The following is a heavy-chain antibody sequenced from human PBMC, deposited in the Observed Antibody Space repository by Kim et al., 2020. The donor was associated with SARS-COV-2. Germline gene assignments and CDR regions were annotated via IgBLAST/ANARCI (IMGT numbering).Heavy chain of an antibody. J-gene: IGHJ4*02. CDR2: ISANGFNT. CDR1: GFTFRNTA. D-gene: IGHD4-17*01. CDR3: VTHYGDYPYYYYDS. V-gene: IGHV3-23*01. Sequence: GGSLRLSCAASGFTFRNTAMSWVRQAPGKGLEWVSAISANGFNTHYADSVRGRFTISRDNSKNTLFLQINSLRADDTAIFYCVTHYGDYPYYYYDSWGQGTLVTVSS.